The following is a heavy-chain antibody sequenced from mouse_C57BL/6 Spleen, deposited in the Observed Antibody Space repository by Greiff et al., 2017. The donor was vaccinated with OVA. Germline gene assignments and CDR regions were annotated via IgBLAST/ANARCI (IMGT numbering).Heavy chain of an antibody. Sequence: EVQLQQSGPELVTPGASVKIPCKASGYTFTDYNMDWVKQSHGKSLECIGDINPNNGGTIYNQKFKGKATLTVDKSSSTAYMELRSLTSEDTAVYYCATYGNSPYAMDYWGQGTSGTVSS. D-gene: IGHD2-1*01. J-gene: IGHJ4*01. V-gene: IGHV1-18*01. CDR2: INPNNGGT. CDR3: ATYGNSPYAMDY. CDR1: GYTFTDYN.